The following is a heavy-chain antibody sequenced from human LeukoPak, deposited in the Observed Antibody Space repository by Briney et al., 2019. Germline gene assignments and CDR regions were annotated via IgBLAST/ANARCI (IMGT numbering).Heavy chain of an antibody. V-gene: IGHV4-34*01. CDR2: INDSGRT. CDR1: GGSFSGYY. Sequence: SETLSLTCAVYGGSFSGYYWSWIRQPPGKGREWVGEINDSGRTNYNPSLKRRVTISVDTSKNQFSLKLSSVTAADTAVYYCARGRYSSGWYWGYWGQGTLVTVSS. CDR3: ARGRYSSGWYWGY. J-gene: IGHJ4*02. D-gene: IGHD6-19*01.